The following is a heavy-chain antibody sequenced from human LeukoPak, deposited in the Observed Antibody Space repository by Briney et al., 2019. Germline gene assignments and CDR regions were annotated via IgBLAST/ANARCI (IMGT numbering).Heavy chain of an antibody. CDR1: GYTFTGYY. Sequence: ASVKVSCKASGYTFTGYYVHWVRQAPGQGLEWMGRIDPNSGGTNYAQKFQGRVTMTRDTSINTAYMELSRLRSDDTAVYYCAKGRDGYNSDYWGQGTLVTVSS. D-gene: IGHD5-24*01. V-gene: IGHV1-2*06. CDR2: IDPNSGGT. CDR3: AKGRDGYNSDY. J-gene: IGHJ4*02.